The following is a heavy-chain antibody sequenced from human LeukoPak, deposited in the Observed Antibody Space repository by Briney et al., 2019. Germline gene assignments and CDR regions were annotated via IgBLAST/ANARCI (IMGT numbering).Heavy chain of an antibody. CDR2: INHSGST. CDR1: GGSFSGYY. CDR3: ARSLIGYPLPNWFDP. V-gene: IGHV4-34*01. J-gene: IGHJ5*02. D-gene: IGHD3-9*01. Sequence: SETLSLTCAVYGGSFSGYYWSWIRQPPGKGLEWIGEINHSGSTNYNPSLKSRVTISVDTSKNQFSLKLSSVTAADTAVYYCARSLIGYPLPNWFDPWGQGTLVTVSS.